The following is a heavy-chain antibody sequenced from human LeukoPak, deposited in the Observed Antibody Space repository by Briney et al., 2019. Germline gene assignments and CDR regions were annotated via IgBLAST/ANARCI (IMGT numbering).Heavy chain of an antibody. CDR1: GGSISSSSYY. CDR2: IYYSGST. CDR3: VKSAAATPPPDY. J-gene: IGHJ4*02. V-gene: IGHV4-39*01. Sequence: SETLSLTCTVSGGSISSSSYYWGWIRQPPGKGLEWIGSIYYSGSTYYNPSLKSRVTISVDTSKNQFSLKLSSVTAADTAVYYCVKSAAATPPPDYWGQGTLVTVSS. D-gene: IGHD2-15*01.